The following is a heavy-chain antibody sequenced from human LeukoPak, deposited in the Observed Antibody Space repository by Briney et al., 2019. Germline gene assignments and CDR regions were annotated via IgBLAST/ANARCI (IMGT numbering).Heavy chain of an antibody. V-gene: IGHV4-38-2*02. CDR1: GYSINSGYY. J-gene: IGHJ5*02. CDR2: IYHSGTT. Sequence: SETLSLTCTVSGYSINSGYYWGWIRQPPGKGLEWIGSIYHSGTTYYNPSLKSRVTISVDTSKNQFSLKRSSVTAAATAVYYGARRGAADWFDPWGQGTLVTVSS. CDR3: ARRGAADWFDP. D-gene: IGHD2-15*01.